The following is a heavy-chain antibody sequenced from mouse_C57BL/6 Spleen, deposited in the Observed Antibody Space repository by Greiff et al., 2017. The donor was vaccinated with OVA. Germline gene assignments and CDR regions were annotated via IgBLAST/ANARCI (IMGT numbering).Heavy chain of an antibody. D-gene: IGHD3-2*02. CDR2: INPNNGGT. Sequence: EVQLQQSGPELVKPGASVKIPCKASGYTFTDYNMDWVKQSHGKSLEWIGDINPNNGGTIYNQKFKGKATLTVDKSSSTAYMDLRSLTSEDTAFSSCSRGTSQADYYSAMDYWGPGTSVTVSS. J-gene: IGHJ4*01. V-gene: IGHV1-18*01. CDR1: GYTFTDYN. CDR3: SRGTSQADYYSAMDY.